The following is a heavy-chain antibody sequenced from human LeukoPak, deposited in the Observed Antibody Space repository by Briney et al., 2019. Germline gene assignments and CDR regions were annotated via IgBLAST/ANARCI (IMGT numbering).Heavy chain of an antibody. D-gene: IGHD3-10*01. J-gene: IGHJ3*02. Sequence: KPSQTLSLTCTVSGGSISSGSYYWSWIRQPAGKGLEWIGRIYTSGSTNYNPSLKSRVTISVDTSKNQFSLKLSSVTDTDTAVYFCAGHPRGQYTRGFSAFEIWGRGTLVTVSS. CDR1: GGSISSGSYY. CDR2: IYTSGST. V-gene: IGHV4-61*02. CDR3: AGHPRGQYTRGFSAFEI.